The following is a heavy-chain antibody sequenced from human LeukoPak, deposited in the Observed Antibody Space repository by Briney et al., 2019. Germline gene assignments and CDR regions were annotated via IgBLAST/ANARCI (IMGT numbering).Heavy chain of an antibody. J-gene: IGHJ2*01. Sequence: GGSLRLSCAASGFTFSNAWMTWVRQAPGKGLVWVSRINSDGSTTIYADSVKGRFTISRDNAKNTLYLQMNSLRAEDTAVYYCARGLVAGTWYFDLWGRGTLVTVSS. CDR1: GFTFSNAW. D-gene: IGHD6-19*01. CDR3: ARGLVAGTWYFDL. CDR2: INSDGSTT. V-gene: IGHV3-74*01.